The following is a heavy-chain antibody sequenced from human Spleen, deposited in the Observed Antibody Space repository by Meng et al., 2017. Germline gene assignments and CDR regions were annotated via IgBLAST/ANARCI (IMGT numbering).Heavy chain of an antibody. CDR1: EFTFSNYW. J-gene: IGHJ4*02. D-gene: IGHD3-22*01. V-gene: IGHV3-7*01. CDR3: ARSPIDKYDLSALPLDY. Sequence: GESLKISCAASEFTFSNYWMTWVRQAPGKGLEWVANINQDGSDKHYVDSVKGRFAISRDNAKNSLYLQMNSLRVEDTAVYYCARSPIDKYDLSALPLDYWGQGTLVTVSS. CDR2: INQDGSDK.